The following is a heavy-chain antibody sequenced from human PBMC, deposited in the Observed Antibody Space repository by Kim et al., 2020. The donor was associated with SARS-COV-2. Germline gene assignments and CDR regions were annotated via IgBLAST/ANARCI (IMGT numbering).Heavy chain of an antibody. Sequence: ITGRFPISRDNSENTLYLQLNSLRPEDTAVYYCAKALLRGVNFYYYGMDVWGQGTTVTVSS. V-gene: IGHV3-30*02. D-gene: IGHD3-10*01. J-gene: IGHJ6*02. CDR3: AKALLRGVNFYYYGMDV.